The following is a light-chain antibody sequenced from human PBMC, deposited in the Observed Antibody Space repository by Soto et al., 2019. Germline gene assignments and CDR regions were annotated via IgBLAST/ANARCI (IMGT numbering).Light chain of an antibody. Sequence: DIQMTQSPSSLSASVGDRVTITCQASQDISNYLNWYQQKPGKAPKLLIYAASSLQSGVPSRFSGSGSGTDFALTISSLQPEDFATYYCQQSYSTPSTFGQGTELEIK. CDR1: QDISNY. CDR2: AAS. J-gene: IGKJ2*01. CDR3: QQSYSTPST. V-gene: IGKV1-39*01.